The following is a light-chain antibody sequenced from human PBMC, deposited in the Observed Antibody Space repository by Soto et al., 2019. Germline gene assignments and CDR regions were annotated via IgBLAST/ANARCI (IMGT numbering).Light chain of an antibody. CDR2: GAS. V-gene: IGKV3-20*01. Sequence: EIVLTQSPGTLSLSPGEGATLSCRASQSVSSNYLAWYQQKPGRAPRLLIYGASSRAAGIPGKFSGSGSGTDFTLTISRLEPEDFAVYFCQHYDSSPTFGLGTKLEIK. CDR3: QHYDSSPT. CDR1: QSVSSNY. J-gene: IGKJ2*01.